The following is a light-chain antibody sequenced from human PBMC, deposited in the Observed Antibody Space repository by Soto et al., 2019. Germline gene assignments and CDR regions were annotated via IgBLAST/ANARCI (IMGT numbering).Light chain of an antibody. CDR2: AAY. Sequence: DIQMTQSRSSVSASVGEAVTITCRASQSISTYLTWYQQKPGKAPKLLIYAAYTLQSGVPSRFSGSGSGTDFTLTISSLQPEDFAAHYCQQSYDMPWTFGQGTKVDIK. J-gene: IGKJ1*01. V-gene: IGKV1-39*01. CDR1: QSISTY. CDR3: QQSYDMPWT.